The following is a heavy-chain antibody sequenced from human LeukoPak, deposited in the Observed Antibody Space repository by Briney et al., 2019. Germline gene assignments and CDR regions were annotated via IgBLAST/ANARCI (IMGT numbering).Heavy chain of an antibody. Sequence: KALETLSLTCTVSGGSISSSSYYWGWIRQPPGKGLEWIGSIYYSGSTYYNPSLKSRVTISVDTSKNQFSLKLSSVTAADTAVYYCARRYIAVASWFDPWGQGTLVTVSS. V-gene: IGHV4-39*01. D-gene: IGHD6-19*01. J-gene: IGHJ5*02. CDR3: ARRYIAVASWFDP. CDR2: IYYSGST. CDR1: GGSISSSSYY.